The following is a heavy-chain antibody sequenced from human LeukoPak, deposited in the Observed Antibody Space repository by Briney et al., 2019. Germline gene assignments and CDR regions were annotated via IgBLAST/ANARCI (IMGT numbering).Heavy chain of an antibody. CDR2: IYAGGGT. CDR1: GFTFSSYT. Sequence: GGSLRLSCAASGFTFSSYTMSWVRQSPGRGLEWVSVIYAGGGTFYSDSVKGRFTVSRDDSRNTVQLQMNSLRADDTAVYYCATEGGGFSSAWYMWDNWGQGTLVTVSS. CDR3: ATEGGGFSSAWYMWDN. D-gene: IGHD6-19*01. V-gene: IGHV3-66*01. J-gene: IGHJ4*02.